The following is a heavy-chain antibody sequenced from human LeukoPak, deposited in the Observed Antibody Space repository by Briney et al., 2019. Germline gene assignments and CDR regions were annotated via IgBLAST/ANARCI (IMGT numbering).Heavy chain of an antibody. J-gene: IGHJ4*02. D-gene: IGHD1-26*01. CDR3: TTEGMYSGSYYGAFDN. CDR2: IKRKSDGGTP. Sequence: PGGSLRLSCAASGFTFNNAWMSWVRQAPGKGLGWVGRIKRKSDGGTPDYAAPVKGRFTISRDDSKNMLYLQMNSLQSEDTAVYYCTTEGMYSGSYYGAFDNWGQGTLVTVSS. V-gene: IGHV3-15*01. CDR1: GFTFNNAW.